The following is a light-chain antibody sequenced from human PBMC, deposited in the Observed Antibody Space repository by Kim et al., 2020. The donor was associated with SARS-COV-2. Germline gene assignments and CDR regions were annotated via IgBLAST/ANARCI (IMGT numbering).Light chain of an antibody. CDR3: QQYSRAPDT. CDR2: GAS. J-gene: IGKJ5*01. V-gene: IGKV3-20*01. CDR1: QSVSGSY. Sequence: EIVLTQSPATLSLSPGERATLSCRASQSVSGSYFAWYQQKPGQAPRLLIYGASSRATGTPDRFTGSGSGTDFALTISRLEPEDFAVYYCQQYSRAPDTFGQGTRLEIK.